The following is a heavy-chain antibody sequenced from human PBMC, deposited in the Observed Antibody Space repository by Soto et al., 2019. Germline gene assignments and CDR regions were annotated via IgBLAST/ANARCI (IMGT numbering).Heavy chain of an antibody. V-gene: IGHV4-59*08. D-gene: IGHD2-2*01. CDR1: GDSISTYY. J-gene: IGHJ5*02. CDR3: ARHARGHCGSITCYAWFDP. Sequence: SETLSLTCTVSGDSISTYYWSWIRQSPGKGLEWIGHIYYSGSTNYNPSLKSRVTISVDTSKNQFSLRLSSVTAADTAVYYCARHARGHCGSITCYAWFDPWGQGTLVT. CDR2: IYYSGST.